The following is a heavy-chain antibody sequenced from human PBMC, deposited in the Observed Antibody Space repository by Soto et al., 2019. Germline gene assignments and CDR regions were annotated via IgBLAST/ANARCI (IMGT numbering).Heavy chain of an antibody. CDR2: ISSGSVYI. V-gene: IGHV3-21*06. CDR1: GFTFNSYS. D-gene: IGHD1-1*01. Sequence: PGGSLRLSCAASGFTFNSYSVNWVRRAPGKGLEWVASISSGSVYIDFADSVRGRFTISRDDVTNSVSLQMDSLRVEDTGIYYCARYDAFRAFDLWGQGTRVTVSS. J-gene: IGHJ3*01. CDR3: ARYDAFRAFDL.